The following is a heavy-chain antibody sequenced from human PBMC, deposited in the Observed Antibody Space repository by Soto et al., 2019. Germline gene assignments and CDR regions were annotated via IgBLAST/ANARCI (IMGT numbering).Heavy chain of an antibody. J-gene: IGHJ4*02. CDR3: ASHYINYYFDF. V-gene: IGHV4-30-2*01. Sequence: QLQLQESGSGLVKPSETLSLTCAVSGVSISSGGYSWSWIRQPPGKGLAWIAYIYAHGRTYYNPSLKIRATTSLDGSMNQFSLTLGSVTAPYTAVYYCASHYINYYFDFWGQGILVPVSS. D-gene: IGHD4-4*01. CDR1: GVSISSGGYS. CDR2: IYAHGRT.